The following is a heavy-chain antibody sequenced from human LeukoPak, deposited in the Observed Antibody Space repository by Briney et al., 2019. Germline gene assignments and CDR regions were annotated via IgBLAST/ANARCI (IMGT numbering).Heavy chain of an antibody. V-gene: IGHV1-46*01. CDR2: INPSGGST. CDR1: GYTFTSYY. CDR3: ARVSVPGAVDV. Sequence: ASVKVSCKASGYTFTSYYMHWVRQAPGQGLEWMGIINPSGGSTSYAQKFQGRVTMTRDMSTSTVYMELSSLRSEDTAVYYFARVSVPGAVDVWGKGTTVTVSS. J-gene: IGHJ6*04. D-gene: IGHD1-14*01.